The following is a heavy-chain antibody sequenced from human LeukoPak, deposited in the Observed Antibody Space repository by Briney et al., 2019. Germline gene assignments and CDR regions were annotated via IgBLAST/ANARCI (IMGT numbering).Heavy chain of an antibody. J-gene: IGHJ3*02. V-gene: IGHV3-23*01. D-gene: IGHD4-17*01. CDR2: ISGSGAGK. CDR1: GFTFSSYS. CDR3: AKAAYGDYAGAFDI. Sequence: GGSLRLSCAASGFTFSSYSMTWVRQAPGKGLEWFSSISGSGAGKFYAAPVRGRFTTSRDNSKNTLYVQMNSLRAEDTAVYYCAKAAYGDYAGAFDIWGQGTMVIVSS.